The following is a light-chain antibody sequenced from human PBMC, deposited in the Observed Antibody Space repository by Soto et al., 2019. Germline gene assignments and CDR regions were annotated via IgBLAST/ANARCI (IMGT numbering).Light chain of an antibody. CDR3: QQSNSIPYT. J-gene: IGKJ2*01. CDR2: GAS. Sequence: DTVMTQSPATLSLSPGERATLSCRASQDVKSSLAWFQQRPGQAPRLLIHGASIRATGVPARFSGSGSGTEFTLTISSLQSEDFATYYCQQSNSIPYTFGQGTKVDIK. V-gene: IGKV3-15*01. CDR1: QDVKSS.